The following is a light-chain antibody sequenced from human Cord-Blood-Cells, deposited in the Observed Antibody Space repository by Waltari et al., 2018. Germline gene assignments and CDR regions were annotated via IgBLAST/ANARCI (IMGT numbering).Light chain of an antibody. CDR3: QQRSNWYS. J-gene: IGKJ2*03. Sequence: EIVLTQSPATLSLSPGERATLSCRDSQSVSSYLAWYQQKPGQAPRLLIYDASNRATGIPARFSGSGSGTDFTLTISSLEPEDFAVYYCQQRSNWYSFGQGTKLEI. CDR2: DAS. V-gene: IGKV3-11*01. CDR1: QSVSSY.